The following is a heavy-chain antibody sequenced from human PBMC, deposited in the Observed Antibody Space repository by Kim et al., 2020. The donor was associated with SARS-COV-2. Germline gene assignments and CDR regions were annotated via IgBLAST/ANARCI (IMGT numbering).Heavy chain of an antibody. CDR3: TRRECSLTSCYSN. CDR1: GFIFSGSD. D-gene: IGHD2-2*01. J-gene: IGHJ4*02. Sequence: GGSLRLSCAASGFIFSGSDMHWVRQASGKGLEWVGRISSKGNSYATAYAVSVNGRFTVSRDDSKNTAYLQMNSLKIEDTAVYYCTRRECSLTSCYSNWGQGILVTVSS. V-gene: IGHV3-73*01. CDR2: ISSKGNSYAT.